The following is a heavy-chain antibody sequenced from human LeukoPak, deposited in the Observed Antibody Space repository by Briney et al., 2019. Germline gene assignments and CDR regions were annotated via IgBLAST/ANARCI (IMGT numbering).Heavy chain of an antibody. Sequence: SETLSLTCSVSGGSIGTTTYSWAWIRQPPGKGLEWIGNVYYGGSTNFSPSLRSRVTMSVDSSTKQFSLWLNPVTAADTAVYYCARHRGGYYRSAFDYWGQGSLLPVSS. D-gene: IGHD3-22*01. V-gene: IGHV4-39*01. J-gene: IGHJ4*02. CDR2: VYYGGST. CDR1: GGSIGTTTYS. CDR3: ARHRGGYYRSAFDY.